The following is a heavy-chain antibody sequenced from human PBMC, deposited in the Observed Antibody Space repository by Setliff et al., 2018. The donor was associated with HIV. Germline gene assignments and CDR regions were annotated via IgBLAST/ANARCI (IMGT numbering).Heavy chain of an antibody. V-gene: IGHV1-24*01. J-gene: IGHJ3*02. CDR2: FDPEDGET. CDR1: GDTFNNCA. CDR3: VSPMRVSQAFDI. Sequence: ASVKVSCKASGDTFNNCAVTWVRQAPGKGLEWMGGFDPEDGETIYAQKFQDRVTMTRDTSTSTVYTELSSLRSGDTAMYYCVSPMRVSQAFDIWGQGTMVTVSS.